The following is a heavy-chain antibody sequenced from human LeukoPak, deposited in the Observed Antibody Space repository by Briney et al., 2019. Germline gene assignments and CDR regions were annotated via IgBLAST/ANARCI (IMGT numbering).Heavy chain of an antibody. V-gene: IGHV3-30*18. CDR1: GFTFSSYG. Sequence: GGSLRLSCAASGFTFSSYGMHWARQAPGKGLEWVAVISYDGSNKYYADSVKGRFTISRDNSKNTLYLQMNSLRAEDTAVYYCAKDQSIASMDVWGQGTTVTVSS. CDR3: AKDQSIASMDV. CDR2: ISYDGSNK. J-gene: IGHJ6*02. D-gene: IGHD6-6*01.